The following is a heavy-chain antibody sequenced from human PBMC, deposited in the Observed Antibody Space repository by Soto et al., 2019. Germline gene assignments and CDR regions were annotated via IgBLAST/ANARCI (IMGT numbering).Heavy chain of an antibody. CDR1: GGSISSYY. Sequence: SETLSLTCTVSGGSISSYYWSWIRQPPGKGLEWIGYIYYSGSTNYNPSLKSRVTISVDTSKNQFSLKLSSVTAADTAVYYCARGDYYNYYYYYMDVWGKGTTVTVSS. CDR3: ARGDYYNYYYYYMDV. CDR2: IYYSGST. D-gene: IGHD4-17*01. V-gene: IGHV4-59*08. J-gene: IGHJ6*03.